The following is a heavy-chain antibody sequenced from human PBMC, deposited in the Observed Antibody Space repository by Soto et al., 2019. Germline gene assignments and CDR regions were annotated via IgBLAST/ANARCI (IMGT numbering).Heavy chain of an antibody. Sequence: EVQLVESGGGLVQPGRSLRLSCAASGFTFDDYAMHWVRQAPGKGLAWVSGISWNSGSIVYADSVKSRFTSSRDNAKNSLYLQMNSLRAEDTALYYCAKDRPGYCSSTSCLDFDYWGQGTLVTVSS. J-gene: IGHJ4*02. D-gene: IGHD2-2*01. CDR2: ISWNSGSI. V-gene: IGHV3-9*01. CDR3: AKDRPGYCSSTSCLDFDY. CDR1: GFTFDDYA.